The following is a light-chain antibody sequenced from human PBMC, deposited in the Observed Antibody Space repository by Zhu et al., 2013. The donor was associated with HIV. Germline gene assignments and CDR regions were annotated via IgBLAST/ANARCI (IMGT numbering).Light chain of an antibody. CDR2: INN. CDR1: RSNIGTNY. J-gene: IGLJ1*01. V-gene: IGLV1-44*01. Sequence: QPVLTQPPSPPGTPGQRVTISCSGSRSNIGTNYVNWYQHVPGTAPRLLIYINNQRPSGVPDRFSASKSGTSASLAISGLQSEDEADYYCAAWDDSLNGYVFGTGTKVTVL. CDR3: AAWDDSLNGYV.